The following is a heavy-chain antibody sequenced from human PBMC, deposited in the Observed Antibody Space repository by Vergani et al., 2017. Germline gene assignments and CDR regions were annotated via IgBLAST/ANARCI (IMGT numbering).Heavy chain of an antibody. CDR1: GASVNAYY. CDR3: AISRIYLGAGSLDY. Sequence: QVQLQESGPELVKPSETLSLTCTVSGASVNAYYWSWIRQPPGNGLEWMGCVSFSGATLYTPTVKGRMTISLNTSSNQFSLYLTSVTAADTAVYYCAISRIYLGAGSLDYWGQGTLVTVSS. CDR2: VSFSGAT. J-gene: IGHJ4*02. D-gene: IGHD5-12*01. V-gene: IGHV4-59*02.